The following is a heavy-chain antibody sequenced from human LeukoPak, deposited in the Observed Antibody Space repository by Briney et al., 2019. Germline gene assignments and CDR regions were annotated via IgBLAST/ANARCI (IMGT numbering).Heavy chain of an antibody. Sequence: ASVKVSCKASGYTFTGYYMHWVRQAPGQGLEWMGWINPNSGGTNYAQKFQGRVTMTTDTSTSTAYMELRSLRSDDTAVYYCARIYDSSATWDYYFDYWGQGALVTVSS. CDR3: ARIYDSSATWDYYFDY. CDR2: INPNSGGT. J-gene: IGHJ4*02. D-gene: IGHD3-22*01. CDR1: GYTFTGYY. V-gene: IGHV1-2*02.